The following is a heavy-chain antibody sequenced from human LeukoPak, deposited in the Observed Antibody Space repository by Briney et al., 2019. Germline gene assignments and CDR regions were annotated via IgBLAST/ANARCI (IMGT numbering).Heavy chain of an antibody. CDR2: INPSGGST. J-gene: IGHJ4*02. D-gene: IGHD2-8*01. V-gene: IGHV1-46*01. CDR1: VYTFTSYY. CDR3: ARGYCTNGVCYDLGDYGGNEYFDY. Sequence: GASVKVSCKASVYTFTSYYMHWVRQAPGQGLEGMGIINPSGGSTSYAQKLKGRVTMTRDMSTSTVYVELSSLRSEDTDVYYCARGYCTNGVCYDLGDYGGNEYFDYWGQGTLVSASS.